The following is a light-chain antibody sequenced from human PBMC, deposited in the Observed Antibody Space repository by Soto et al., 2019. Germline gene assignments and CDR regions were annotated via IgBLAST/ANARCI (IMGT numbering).Light chain of an antibody. CDR3: QHSNSYSEA. V-gene: IGKV1-16*01. J-gene: IGKJ1*01. CDR2: SAS. CDR1: QNINNY. Sequence: DIRMNQSPSSLSASVGDRVTVTCRTSQNINNYLNWYQQRPGKAPKLLIYSASTVQSGVPSRFSGSGSGTDFTLTISCLQSDDFATYYCQHSNSYSEAFCQGTKVDNK.